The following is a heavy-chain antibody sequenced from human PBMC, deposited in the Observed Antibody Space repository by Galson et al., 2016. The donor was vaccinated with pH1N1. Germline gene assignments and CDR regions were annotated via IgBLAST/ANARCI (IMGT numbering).Heavy chain of an antibody. CDR3: ARQLGGCTDGSGQPRRSEF. CDR2: VYWDDDK. CDR1: GFSLSTRRVG. J-gene: IGHJ4*02. Sequence: PALVKPTQTLTLTCTFSGFSLSTRRVGVGWIRQPPGKALEWLALVYWDDDKRYSPSLTTRLTITQDTSRNQVVLTMTNMHPVDTGTYYCARQLGGCTDGSGQPRRSEFWGQGSLVIVSS. D-gene: IGHD3-22*01. V-gene: IGHV2-5*02.